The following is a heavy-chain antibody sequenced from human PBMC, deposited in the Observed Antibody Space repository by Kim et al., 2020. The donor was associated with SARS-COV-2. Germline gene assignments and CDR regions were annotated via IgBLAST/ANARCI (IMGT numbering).Heavy chain of an antibody. V-gene: IGHV3-33*05. CDR3: ARDPQYYFDWSPKLPNTTPYGMDV. CDR2: ISYDGSNK. J-gene: IGHJ6*02. Sequence: GGSLRLSCAASGFTFSSYGMHWVRQAPGKGLEWVAVISYDGSNKYYADSMKGRFTISRDNSKNTLYLQMNSLRAEDTAVYYCARDPQYYFDWSPKLPNTTPYGMDVWGQGTTVTVSS. D-gene: IGHD3-9*01. CDR1: GFTFSSYG.